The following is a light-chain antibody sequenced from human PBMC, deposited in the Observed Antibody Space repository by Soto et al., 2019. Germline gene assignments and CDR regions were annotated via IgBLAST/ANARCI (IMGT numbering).Light chain of an antibody. CDR1: QSLLNSNGYTY. V-gene: IGKV2-28*01. J-gene: IGKJ2*01. CDR2: LGS. Sequence: DIVMTQSPLSLPVTPGEPASISCRSSQSLLNSNGYTYLDWYLQKPGQSPQLLIYLGSNRASGVPDRNSGSGSGTDFTLKITRVEAEDVGVYYCMQALEIPNTFGQGTKLEIK. CDR3: MQALEIPNT.